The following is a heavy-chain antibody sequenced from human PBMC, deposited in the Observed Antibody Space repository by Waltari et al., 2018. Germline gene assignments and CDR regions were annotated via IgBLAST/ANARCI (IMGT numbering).Heavy chain of an antibody. J-gene: IGHJ4*02. V-gene: IGHV4-34*01. D-gene: IGHD6-19*01. CDR3: ARGPPGIAVAGPYYFDY. Sequence: QVQLQQWGAGLLKPSETLSLTCAVYGGSFSGYYWSWIRQPPGKGLEWIWEINHSATTNYNPSLKSRVTISVDTSKNQFSLKLSSVTAADTAVYYCARGPPGIAVAGPYYFDYWGQGTLVTVSS. CDR1: GGSFSGYY. CDR2: INHSATT.